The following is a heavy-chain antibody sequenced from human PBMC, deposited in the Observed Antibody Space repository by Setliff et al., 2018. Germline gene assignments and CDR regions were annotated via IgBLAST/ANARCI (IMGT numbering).Heavy chain of an antibody. CDR1: GATFSSYG. J-gene: IGHJ6*03. V-gene: IGHV1-69*05. Sequence: RASVKVSCKASGATFSSYGISWVRQAPGQGLEWMGGTIPMFGTTEYAQKFQGRLTIITDESTSTAYMELSSLTSADTAVYYCAREGVDTRSSTDYRYYMDVWGKGTTVTVSS. CDR3: AREGVDTRSSTDYRYYMDV. CDR2: TIPMFGTT. D-gene: IGHD5-18*01.